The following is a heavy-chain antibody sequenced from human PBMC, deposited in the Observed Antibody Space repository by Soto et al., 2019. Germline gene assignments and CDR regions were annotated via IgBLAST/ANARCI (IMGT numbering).Heavy chain of an antibody. J-gene: IGHJ5*01. V-gene: IGHV3-23*01. CDR3: AKLRYFDWSAYNWFEY. CDR2: ISGSGATT. CDR1: GFTFSSYA. Sequence: PEGSLRLSGAASGFTFSSYAMTWVRQAPGKGLEWVSGISGSGATTSYADSVKGRFTVSRDNSKNTLYLQMNSLRVEDTAVYHCAKLRYFDWSAYNWFEYWGQGT. D-gene: IGHD3-9*01.